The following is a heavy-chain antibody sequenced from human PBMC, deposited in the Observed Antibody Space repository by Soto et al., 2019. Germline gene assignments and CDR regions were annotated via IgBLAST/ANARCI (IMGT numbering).Heavy chain of an antibody. J-gene: IGHJ5*01. D-gene: IGHD1-7*01. Sequence: QVQLVQSGAEMKKPGASVKVSCKASGYPFTGYHLHWVRQAPGQGLEWMGWINPHTGDTGSAEKFQGRVTMTRDTSISTAYMEVSRLRSDDTAVYYCARGHQLRPGNNWSDSWGQGTLVTVSS. V-gene: IGHV1-2*02. CDR3: ARGHQLRPGNNWSDS. CDR1: GYPFTGYH. CDR2: INPHTGDT.